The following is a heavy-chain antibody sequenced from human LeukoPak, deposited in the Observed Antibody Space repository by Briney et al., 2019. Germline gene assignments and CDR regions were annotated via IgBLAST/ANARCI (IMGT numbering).Heavy chain of an antibody. D-gene: IGHD3-16*01. Sequence: SETLSLTCAVYGGSFSGYYWSWIRQPPGKGLEWIGYIYYSGSTNYNPSLKSRVTISVDTSKNQFSLKLSSVTVADTAVYYCARVPLASSFGSSYYYYGMDVWGQGTTVTVSS. J-gene: IGHJ6*02. CDR2: IYYSGST. V-gene: IGHV4-59*01. CDR1: GGSFSGYY. CDR3: ARVPLASSFGSSYYYYGMDV.